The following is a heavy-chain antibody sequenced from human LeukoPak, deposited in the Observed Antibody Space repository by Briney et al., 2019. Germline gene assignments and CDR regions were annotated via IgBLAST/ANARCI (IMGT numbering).Heavy chain of an antibody. CDR1: GFTFSSYS. CDR3: ARPSIPRYYYYYMDV. V-gene: IGHV3-48*01. D-gene: IGHD2-2*02. J-gene: IGHJ6*03. Sequence: GGSLRLSCAASGFTFSSYSMNWVRQAPGKGLEWVSYISSSSSTIYYADSVKGRFTISRDNAKNSLYLQMNSLRAEDTAVYYCARPSIPRYYYYYMDVWGKGTTVTVSS. CDR2: ISSSSSTI.